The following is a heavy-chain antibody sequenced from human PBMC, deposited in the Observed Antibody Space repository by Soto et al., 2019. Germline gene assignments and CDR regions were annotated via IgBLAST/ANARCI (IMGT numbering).Heavy chain of an antibody. J-gene: IGHJ4*02. CDR3: ARDWWEEPAGKETVSQFDY. D-gene: IGHD6-13*01. V-gene: IGHV3-33*01. Sequence: QVHLVESGGGVVQPGRSLTLSCTASGFAFSNYGIHWVRQAPGRGLEWVAVIWSDGTKKFYAGSVRGRFTISRDNSKNTISLKMNSLRAEYTAVYYCARDWWEEPAGKETVSQFDYWGQGTLVTVSS. CDR1: GFAFSNYG. CDR2: IWSDGTKK.